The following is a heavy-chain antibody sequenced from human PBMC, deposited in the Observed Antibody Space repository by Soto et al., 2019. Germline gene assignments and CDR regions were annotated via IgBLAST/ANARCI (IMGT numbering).Heavy chain of an antibody. CDR3: AGDLGYSYGYDAFDI. J-gene: IGHJ3*02. CDR2: SYYSGST. D-gene: IGHD5-18*01. Sequence: SETLSLTCTVSGGSISSSSYYWNWIRQPPGKGLEWIGYSYYSGSTNYNPSLKSRVTVSVDTSKNQFSLKLSSVTAADTAVYYCAGDLGYSYGYDAFDILGQGKMVTGSS. CDR1: GGSISSSSYY. V-gene: IGHV4-61*01.